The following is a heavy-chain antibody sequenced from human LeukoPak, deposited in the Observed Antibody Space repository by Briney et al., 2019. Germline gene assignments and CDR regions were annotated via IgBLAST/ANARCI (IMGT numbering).Heavy chain of an antibody. Sequence: GGSLRLSCAASGFTFKNYEMNWVRQTPGKGLEWVSYISSSSSYIYYADSVKGRFTISRDNAKNSLYLQMNSLRAEDTAVYYCARGLYGSGSYMAPYYYMDVWGKGTTVTVSS. CDR1: GFTFKNYE. CDR3: ARGLYGSGSYMAPYYYMDV. CDR2: ISSSSSYI. J-gene: IGHJ6*03. D-gene: IGHD3-10*01. V-gene: IGHV3-21*05.